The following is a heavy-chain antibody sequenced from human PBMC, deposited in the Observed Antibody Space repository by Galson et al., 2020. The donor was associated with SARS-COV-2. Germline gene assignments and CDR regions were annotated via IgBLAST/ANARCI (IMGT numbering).Heavy chain of an antibody. Sequence: PETLSLTCTVSGGSISSYYWSWIRQPPGKGLEWIGYIYYSGSTNYNPSLKSRVTISVDTSKNQFSLKLSSVTAADTAVYYCARGTGTNVWSIWFDPWGQGTLVTVSS. CDR1: GGSISSYY. CDR3: ARGTGTNVWSIWFDP. CDR2: IYYSGST. D-gene: IGHD1-1*01. V-gene: IGHV4-59*01. J-gene: IGHJ5*02.